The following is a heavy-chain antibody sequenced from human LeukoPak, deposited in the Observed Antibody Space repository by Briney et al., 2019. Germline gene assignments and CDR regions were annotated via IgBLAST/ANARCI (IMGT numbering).Heavy chain of an antibody. CDR2: INHSGST. V-gene: IGHV4-34*01. Sequence: SETLSLTCAVYGGSFSGYYWSWIRQPPGRGLEWIGEINHSGSTNYNPSLKRRVTIAIDKSKNQFSLKLSSVTAADTAVYYCARVDYDILTGLDYWGQGTLVTVSS. D-gene: IGHD3-9*01. CDR3: ARVDYDILTGLDY. CDR1: GGSFSGYY. J-gene: IGHJ4*02.